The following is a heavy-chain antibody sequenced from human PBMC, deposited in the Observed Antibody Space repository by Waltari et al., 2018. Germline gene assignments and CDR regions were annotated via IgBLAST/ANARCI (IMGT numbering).Heavy chain of an antibody. CDR1: GGSISTNTW. V-gene: IGHV4-4*02. Sequence: QVQLQQSGPGLVKPSGTLSLTCTVSGGSISTNTWWNWVRQSPGKGLEWIGEIHHTGGTNYHPSLRSRVTISVDKSNNQFSLKLTSVTAADTAVYYCTRGRGARNWGQGTLVTVSS. J-gene: IGHJ4*02. CDR3: TRGRGARN. CDR2: IHHTGGT.